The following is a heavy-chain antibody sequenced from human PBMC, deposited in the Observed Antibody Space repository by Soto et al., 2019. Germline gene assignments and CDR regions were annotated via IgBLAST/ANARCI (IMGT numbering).Heavy chain of an antibody. V-gene: IGHV2-5*02. CDR3: AHKGGRGAAMDV. D-gene: IGHD2-15*01. CDR1: GFSLSTSAEG. CDR2: IYWDDEE. J-gene: IGHJ6*02. Sequence: QITLKESGPPVVQPTQTLTLTCSFSGFSLSTSAEGVAWIRQPPGKALEWLALIYWDDEERYSPFLKSRLTIAKDTSKNQVVLTMTNMDPVDTATYFCAHKGGRGAAMDVWGQGATVTVSS.